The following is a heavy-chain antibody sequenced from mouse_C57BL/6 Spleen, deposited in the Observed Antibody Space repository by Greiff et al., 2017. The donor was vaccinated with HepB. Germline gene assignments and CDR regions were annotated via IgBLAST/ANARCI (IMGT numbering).Heavy chain of an antibody. D-gene: IGHD2-12*01. V-gene: IGHV5-4*01. Sequence: EVQLVESGGGLVKPGGSLKLSCAASGFTFSSYAMSWVRQTPEKGLEWVATISDGGSYTYYTYNVKGRFTISRDKANNNLYLQMSNLKSEDTAMYYCARDRYLDYDGWGKSTTLTVSS. CDR1: GFTFSSYA. CDR2: ISDGGSYT. CDR3: ARDRYLDYDG. J-gene: IGHJ2*01.